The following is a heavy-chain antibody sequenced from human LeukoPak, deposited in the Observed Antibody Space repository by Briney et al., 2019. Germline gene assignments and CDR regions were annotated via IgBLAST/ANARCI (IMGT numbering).Heavy chain of an antibody. CDR3: ARGYAHSFDY. J-gene: IGHJ4*02. V-gene: IGHV3-53*01. CDR1: GFGVSVNY. CDR2: IYSGGST. Sequence: GGSLRLSCAASGFGVSVNYMSWVRQAPGKGLEWVSVIYSGGSTYYADSVKGRFTISRDNSKNTLYLQMNSLRAEDTAVYYCARGYAHSFDYWGQGTLVTVSS. D-gene: IGHD3-16*01.